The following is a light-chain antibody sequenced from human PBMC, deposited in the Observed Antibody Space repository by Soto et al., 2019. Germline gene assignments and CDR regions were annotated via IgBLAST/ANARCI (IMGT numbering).Light chain of an antibody. V-gene: IGKV1-5*01. J-gene: IGKJ1*01. CDR1: QSISSW. CDR3: QQYNTYSPT. Sequence: DVHMTQSPSIPSVFVGDRVTITCRASQSISSWSAWYQQKPGKAPNLLIYDASSLHSGVPSRFSGSGSGTEFTLTISSLQPDDFATYSCQQYNTYSPTFGQGTKVEIK. CDR2: DAS.